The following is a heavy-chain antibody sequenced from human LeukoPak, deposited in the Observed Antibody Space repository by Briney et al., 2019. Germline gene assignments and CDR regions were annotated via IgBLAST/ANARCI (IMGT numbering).Heavy chain of an antibody. CDR2: ILGSGGGT. J-gene: IGHJ4*02. V-gene: IGHV3-23*01. CDR1: GITFSSYA. Sequence: GGSLRLSCAGSGITFSSYAMNWVRQAPGKGLEWVSGILGSGGGTYYADSVKGRFTISRDNSKNTLYLQMNSLRAEDTAVYYCAKGGGYDYYYFDYWGQGTLVTVSS. D-gene: IGHD5-12*01. CDR3: AKGGGYDYYYFDY.